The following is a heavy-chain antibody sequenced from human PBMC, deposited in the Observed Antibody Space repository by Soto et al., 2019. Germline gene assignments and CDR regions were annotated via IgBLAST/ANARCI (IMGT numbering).Heavy chain of an antibody. J-gene: IGHJ5*02. V-gene: IGHV1-18*01. D-gene: IGHD2-2*01. Sequence: QVQLVQSGAEVKKPGASVKVSCKASGYTFTSYGISWVRQAPGQGLEWMGWISAYNGNTNYAQKLQGRVTMTTDTYTSTYHMEQGSLRYDDTAVYYCGIDLNCNSTSCRSNWFDPWGHGTLVTVSS. CDR3: GIDLNCNSTSCRSNWFDP. CDR1: GYTFTSYG. CDR2: ISAYNGNT.